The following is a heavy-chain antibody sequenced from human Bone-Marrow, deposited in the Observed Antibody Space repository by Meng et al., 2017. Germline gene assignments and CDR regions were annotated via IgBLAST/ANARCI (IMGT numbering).Heavy chain of an antibody. V-gene: IGHV3-23*01. D-gene: IGHD3-22*01. CDR1: GFTFSSYA. Sequence: GESLKISCAASGFTFSSYAMSWVRQAPGKGLEWVSAISGSGGSTYYADSVKGRFTISRDNSKNTLYLQMNSLRAEDTAVYYCAMTRYYDSSGYYYQYYFDSWGQGTLVTVSS. J-gene: IGHJ4*02. CDR3: AMTRYYDSSGYYYQYYFDS. CDR2: ISGSGGST.